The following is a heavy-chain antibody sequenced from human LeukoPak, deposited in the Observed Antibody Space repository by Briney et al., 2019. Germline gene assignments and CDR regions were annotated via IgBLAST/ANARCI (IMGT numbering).Heavy chain of an antibody. CDR1: GFTFSSYA. J-gene: IGHJ4*02. CDR3: AASPYYYDSSGYYYLYYFDY. CDR2: ISGSGGST. Sequence: GGSLRLSCAAPGFTFSSYAMSWVRQAPGKGLEWVSAISGSGGSTYYADSVKGRFTISRDNSKNTLYLQMNSLRAEDTAVYYCAASPYYYDSSGYYYLYYFDYWGQGTLVTVSS. V-gene: IGHV3-23*01. D-gene: IGHD3-22*01.